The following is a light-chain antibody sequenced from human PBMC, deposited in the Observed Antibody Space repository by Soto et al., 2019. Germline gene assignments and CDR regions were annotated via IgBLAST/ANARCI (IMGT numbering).Light chain of an antibody. Sequence: QSALTQPRSVSGSPGQSVTISCTGTSSDVGGYNYVSWYQQHPGKAPKLMIYDVGKRPSGVPDRFSGSKSGNTASLTISGLHAEDEADYYCCSYAGIYIDVFGTGTKLTVL. CDR2: DVG. J-gene: IGLJ1*01. CDR1: SSDVGGYNY. CDR3: CSYAGIYIDV. V-gene: IGLV2-11*01.